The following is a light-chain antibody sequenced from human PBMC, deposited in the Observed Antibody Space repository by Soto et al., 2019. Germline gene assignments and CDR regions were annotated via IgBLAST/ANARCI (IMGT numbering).Light chain of an antibody. CDR2: KAS. Sequence: DIQMTQSPSTLSASLGDRVTITRRARQSISSWLAWYQKKPGKAPKLLIYKASSLESGVPSRFSGSGSGTEFTLTINSLEPDDFATYYCQQYNGYGRFGQGTKVDIK. V-gene: IGKV1-5*03. J-gene: IGKJ1*01. CDR1: QSISSW. CDR3: QQYNGYGR.